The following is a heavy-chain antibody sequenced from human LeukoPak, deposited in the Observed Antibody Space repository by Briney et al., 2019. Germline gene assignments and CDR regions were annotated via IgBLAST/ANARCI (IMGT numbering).Heavy chain of an antibody. D-gene: IGHD3-10*02. J-gene: IGHJ6*04. Sequence: GGSLRLSCAASGFTFSSYEMNWVRQAPGKGLEWVSYISSSGSTIYYADSVKGRFTISRDNAKNSLYLQMNSVRAAATAVCYWSEVGSTMIGGVWGKGTTVTISS. CDR2: ISSSGSTI. V-gene: IGHV3-48*03. CDR3: SEVGSTMIGGV. CDR1: GFTFSSYE.